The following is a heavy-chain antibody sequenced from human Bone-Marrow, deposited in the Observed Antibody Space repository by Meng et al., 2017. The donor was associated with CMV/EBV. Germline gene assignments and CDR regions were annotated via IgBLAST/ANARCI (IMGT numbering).Heavy chain of an antibody. CDR2: MNANSGNT. J-gene: IGHJ6*02. CDR3: ARTQIAVEAGGTKIKYYYYGLDV. V-gene: IGHV1-8*02. Sequence: ASVKVSCKASGYTFSTYDINWVRQATGQGLEWMGWMNANSGNTGYAQKFQGRVSMTRDTSTSTAFMELSSLRSEDTAVYYCARTQIAVEAGGTKIKYYYYGLDVWGQGTTVPVSS. CDR1: GYTFSTYD. D-gene: IGHD6-13*01.